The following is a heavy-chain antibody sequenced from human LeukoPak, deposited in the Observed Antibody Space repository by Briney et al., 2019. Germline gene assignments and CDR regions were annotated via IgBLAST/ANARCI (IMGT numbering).Heavy chain of an antibody. CDR3: ARGAGATGPGGY. V-gene: IGHV4-39*07. D-gene: IGHD1-26*01. Sequence: SETLSLTCTVSGGSISSSSYYWGWIRQPPGKGLEWIGSIYYSGSTYYNPSLKSRVTISVDTSKNQFSLKLSSVTAADTAVYYCARGAGATGPGGYWGQGTLVTVSS. J-gene: IGHJ4*02. CDR1: GGSISSSSYY. CDR2: IYYSGST.